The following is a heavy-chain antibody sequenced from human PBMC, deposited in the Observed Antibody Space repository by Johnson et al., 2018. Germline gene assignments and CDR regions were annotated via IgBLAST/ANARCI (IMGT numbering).Heavy chain of an antibody. CDR3: AVSEGAYYYYYYGMDV. V-gene: IGHV3-30-3*01. CDR1: GFTFSSYA. D-gene: IGHD3-16*01. J-gene: IGHJ6*02. CDR2: ISYDGSNK. Sequence: VQLVESGGGLVQPGGSLRLSCAASGFTFSSYAMHWVRQAPGKGLEWVAVISYDGSNKYYADHVKGLFTIYRDNAKNPLYLQMRSLRAEDTAVYYCAVSEGAYYYYYYGMDVWGQGTTVTVSS.